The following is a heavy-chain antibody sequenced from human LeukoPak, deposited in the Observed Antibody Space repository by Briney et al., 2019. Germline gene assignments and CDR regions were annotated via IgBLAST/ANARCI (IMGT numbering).Heavy chain of an antibody. CDR2: ISSSSSYI. J-gene: IGHJ4*02. Sequence: PGGSLRLSCAASGFTFSSYSMNWVRQAPGKGLEWVSSISSSSSYIYYADSVKGRFTISRDNAKNSLYLQMNSLRAEDTAVYYCARDQWFGDPPSGVFDYWGQETLVTVSS. CDR3: ARDQWFGDPPSGVFDY. D-gene: IGHD3-10*01. CDR1: GFTFSSYS. V-gene: IGHV3-21*01.